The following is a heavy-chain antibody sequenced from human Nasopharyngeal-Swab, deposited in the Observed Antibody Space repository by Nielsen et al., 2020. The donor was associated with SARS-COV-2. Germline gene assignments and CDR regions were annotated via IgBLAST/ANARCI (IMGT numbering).Heavy chain of an antibody. D-gene: IGHD3-22*01. V-gene: IGHV4-34*01. J-gene: IGHJ6*02. CDR2: INHSGST. Sequence: WIRQSPGKGLEWIGDINHSGSTNYNPSLKSRVTISVDTSKNQFSLKLSSVTAADTAVYYCARGTVYYYDSSGYYYYYYYGMDVWGQGTTVTVSS. CDR3: ARGTVYYYDSSGYYYYYYYGMDV.